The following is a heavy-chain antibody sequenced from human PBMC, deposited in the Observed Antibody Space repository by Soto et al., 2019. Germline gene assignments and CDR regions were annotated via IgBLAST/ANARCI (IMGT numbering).Heavy chain of an antibody. Sequence: GGSLRLSCAAFGFDFNKYAMTWVRQAPGKGLQWVSSITSNGDSTYYADSVKGRFTISRDNSKNTLYLQMNSLRAEDTAVYYCAKDSYGSGKDYFYGMDVSGQRTTVTVSS. J-gene: IGHJ6*02. CDR3: AKDSYGSGKDYFYGMDV. CDR2: ITSNGDST. D-gene: IGHD3-10*01. CDR1: GFDFNKYA. V-gene: IGHV3-23*01.